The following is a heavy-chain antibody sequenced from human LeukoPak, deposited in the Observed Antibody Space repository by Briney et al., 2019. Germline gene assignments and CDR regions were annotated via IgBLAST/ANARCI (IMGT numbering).Heavy chain of an antibody. CDR3: AKAFGSRTYDYLYNGLDV. CDR1: GFTFSTYA. V-gene: IGHV3-23*01. Sequence: GGSLRLSCAASGFTFSTYAMSWVRQAPGKGLEGVSAISRGGSTDYADSVQGLFTISRANSKNTLHLQMHSLRAEATARSYCAKAFGSRTYDYLYNGLDVWGQGTTVTVSS. J-gene: IGHJ6*02. CDR2: ISRGGST. D-gene: IGHD3-10*01.